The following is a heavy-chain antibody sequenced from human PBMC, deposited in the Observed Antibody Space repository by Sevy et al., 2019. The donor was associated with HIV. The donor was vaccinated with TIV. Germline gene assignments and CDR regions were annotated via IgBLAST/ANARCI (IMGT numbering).Heavy chain of an antibody. CDR2: INEDGSRL. Sequence: GGSLRLSCLASRFTLSDSWMTWVRQAPGKGLERIAFINEDGSRLGYVDSVRGRFTISRENTKNSLYLQMNSLRAEDTAVYFCTRDRAYSALDYWGQGTLVTVSS. J-gene: IGHJ4*02. D-gene: IGHD5-18*01. V-gene: IGHV3-7*01. CDR1: RFTLSDSW. CDR3: TRDRAYSALDY.